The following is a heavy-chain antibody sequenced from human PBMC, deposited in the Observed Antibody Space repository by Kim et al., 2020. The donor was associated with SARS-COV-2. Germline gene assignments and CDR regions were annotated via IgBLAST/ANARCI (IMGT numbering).Heavy chain of an antibody. V-gene: IGHV4-31*02. D-gene: IGHD3-10*01. J-gene: IGHJ5*02. Sequence: NPSLKSRVTISVDTSKNQFSLKLSSVTAADTAVYYCARELFSMVRGGVDPWGQGTLVTVSS. CDR3: ARELFSMVRGGVDP.